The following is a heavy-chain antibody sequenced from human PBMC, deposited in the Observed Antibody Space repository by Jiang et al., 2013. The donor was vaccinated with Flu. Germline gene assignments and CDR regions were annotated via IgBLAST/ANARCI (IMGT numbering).Heavy chain of an antibody. CDR1: GGSVSTGDYF. J-gene: IGHJ6*02. CDR3: ARLQMAAAGRGHFYGMDV. V-gene: IGHV4-31*03. Sequence: GSGLVKPSQTVSLSCTVSGGSVSTGDYFWSWIRQHPGKGLEWIGYIDYRGSTYYNPSLKSRVSISVDTSENRLSLKLNFVTAADTALYYCARLQMAAAGRGHFYGMDVVGPRNLGHRL. CDR2: IDYRGST. D-gene: IGHD5-24*01.